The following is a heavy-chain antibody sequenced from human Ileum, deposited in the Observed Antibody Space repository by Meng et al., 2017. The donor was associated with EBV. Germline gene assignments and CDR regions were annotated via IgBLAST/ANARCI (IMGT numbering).Heavy chain of an antibody. CDR2: IFNSGST. Sequence: QLVLTEAGPGLWKPSETLSLTCTVSGASISSTPYDWGWIRQPPGKGLEWIGNIFNSGSTSYSPSLKSRVTISVDTSKNQFSLKLSSVTAADTAVYYCARDYSSSWYSGGFFKYWGQGILVTVAS. J-gene: IGHJ1*01. V-gene: IGHV4-39*07. D-gene: IGHD6-13*01. CDR1: GASISSTPYD. CDR3: ARDYSSSWYSGGFFKY.